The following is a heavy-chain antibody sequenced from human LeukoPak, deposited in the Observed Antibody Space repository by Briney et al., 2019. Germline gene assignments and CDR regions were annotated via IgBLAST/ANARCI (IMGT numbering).Heavy chain of an antibody. D-gene: IGHD2-2*02. V-gene: IGHV3-20*04. CDR3: ARCSRSSTDCYSAFDM. CDR2: ITNWNGGST. CDR1: GFTFDDYG. J-gene: IGHJ3*02. Sequence: GRSLTLSCDASGFTFDDYGTSWVRQSTSKGREWVSAITNWNGGSTGYADSVRGRFTISRDNAKNSLYLQMNSLRAEDTALYYCARCSRSSTDCYSAFDMWGQGTVVSVSS.